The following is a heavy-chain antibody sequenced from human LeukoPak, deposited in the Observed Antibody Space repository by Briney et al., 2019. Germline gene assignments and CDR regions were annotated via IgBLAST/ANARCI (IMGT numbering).Heavy chain of an antibody. CDR2: ISSSSSYK. CDR1: GFIFSSYS. V-gene: IGHV3-21*04. CDR3: ARGPDYIYDY. D-gene: IGHD5-24*01. J-gene: IGHJ4*02. Sequence: GGSLRLSCAASGFIFSSYSMNWVRQAPGKGLEWVSSISSSSSYKYYADSVKGRFTISRDNAKNSLYLQMNSLRAEDTAIYYCARGPDYIYDYWGQGTLVTVSS.